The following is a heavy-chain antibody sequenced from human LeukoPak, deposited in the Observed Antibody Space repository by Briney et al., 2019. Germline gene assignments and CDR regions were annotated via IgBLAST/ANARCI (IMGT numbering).Heavy chain of an antibody. CDR1: GLTFSSYW. CDR2: IKQDGREK. J-gene: IGHJ4*02. CDR3: ASRRGSDY. D-gene: IGHD2-15*01. Sequence: GGSLRLSCAASGLTFSSYWMSWVRQAPGKGLEWVANIKQDGREKYYVDSVKGRFTISRDNAKNSLYLQMNSLRAEDTAVYYCASRRGSDYWGQGTLVTVSS. V-gene: IGHV3-7*01.